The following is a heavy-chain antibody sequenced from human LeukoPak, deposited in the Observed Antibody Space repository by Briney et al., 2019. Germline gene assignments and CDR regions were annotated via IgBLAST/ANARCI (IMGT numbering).Heavy chain of an antibody. CDR3: ARRTSRNDAFDI. J-gene: IGHJ3*02. V-gene: IGHV4-61*02. Sequence: TSETLSLTCTVSGGSISSGSYYWSWIRQPAGKGLEWIGRIYTSGSTNYNPSLESRVTISVDTSKNQFSLKLSSVTAADTAVYYCARRTSRNDAFDIWGQGTMVTVSS. CDR2: IYTSGST. CDR1: GGSISSGSYY.